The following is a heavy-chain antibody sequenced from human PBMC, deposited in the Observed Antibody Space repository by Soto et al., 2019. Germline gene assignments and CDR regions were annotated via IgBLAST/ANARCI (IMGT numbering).Heavy chain of an antibody. Sequence: SETLSLTCTVSGGSISSYYWSWIRQPPGKGLEWIGYIYYSGSTNYNPSLKSRVTISVDTSKNQFSLKLSSVTAADTAVYYCARTTGAGYSSSWKPYYFDYWGQGTLVTVSS. CDR3: ARTTGAGYSSSWKPYYFDY. CDR1: GGSISSYY. D-gene: IGHD6-13*01. CDR2: IYYSGST. V-gene: IGHV4-59*01. J-gene: IGHJ4*02.